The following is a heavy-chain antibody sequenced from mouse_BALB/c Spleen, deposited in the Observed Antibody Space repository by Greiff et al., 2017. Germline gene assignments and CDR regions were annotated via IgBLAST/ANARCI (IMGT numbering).Heavy chain of an antibody. CDR3: ARDGGNSFDY. Sequence: EVKLVESGGGLVQPGGSLRLSCATSGFTFTDYYMSWVRQPPGKALEWLGFIRNKANGYTTEYSASVKGRLTISRDNSQSILYLQMNTLRAEDSATYYCARDGGNSFDYWGQGTTLTVSS. V-gene: IGHV7-3*02. D-gene: IGHD2-1*01. CDR2: IRNKANGYTT. CDR1: GFTFTDYY. J-gene: IGHJ2*01.